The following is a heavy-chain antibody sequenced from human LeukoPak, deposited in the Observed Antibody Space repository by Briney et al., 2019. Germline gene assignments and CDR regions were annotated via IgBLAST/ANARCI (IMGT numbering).Heavy chain of an antibody. V-gene: IGHV3-64*02. D-gene: IGHD3-10*01. J-gene: IGHJ4*02. Sequence: PGGSLRLSCAASGFSFSSYGMHWVRQAPGKGLEYVSTISGNGGSTYYADSVKGRFTISRDNSKNTLYLQMGSLRAEDMAVYYCAKSMVRGVIGPYFDYWGQGTLVTVSS. CDR2: ISGNGGST. CDR1: GFSFSSYG. CDR3: AKSMVRGVIGPYFDY.